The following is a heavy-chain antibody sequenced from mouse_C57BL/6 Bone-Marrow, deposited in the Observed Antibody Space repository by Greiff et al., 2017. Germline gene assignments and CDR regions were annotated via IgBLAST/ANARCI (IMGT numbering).Heavy chain of an antibody. D-gene: IGHD1-1*01. J-gene: IGHJ1*03. CDR2: ISSGGDYI. CDR3: TRGSSPYWYFDV. Sequence: EVMLVESGEGLVKPGGSLKLSCAASGFTFSSYAMSWVRQTPEKRLEWVAYISSGGDYIYYADTVKGRITISRDNARNTLYLQMSSLKSEDTAMYYCTRGSSPYWYFDVWGTGTTVTVSS. V-gene: IGHV5-9-1*02. CDR1: GFTFSSYA.